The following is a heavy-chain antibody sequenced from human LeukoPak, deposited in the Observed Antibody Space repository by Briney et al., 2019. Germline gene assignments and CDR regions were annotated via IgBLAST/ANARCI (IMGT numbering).Heavy chain of an antibody. CDR1: GGPFSGYY. CDR3: ARGRASYDFWSGYLF. Sequence: SETLSLTCAVYGGPFSGYYWSWIRQSPGKGLEWIGEINHSGSTSYNPSLKSRVTISVDTSKNQFSLKLSSVTAADTAVYYCARGRASYDFWSGYLFWGQGALVTVSS. V-gene: IGHV4-34*01. J-gene: IGHJ4*02. CDR2: INHSGST. D-gene: IGHD3-3*01.